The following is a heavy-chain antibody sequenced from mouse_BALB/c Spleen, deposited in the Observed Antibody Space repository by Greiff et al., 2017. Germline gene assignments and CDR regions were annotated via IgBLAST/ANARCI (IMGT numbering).Heavy chain of an antibody. Sequence: EVQLQQSGTVLARPGASVKMSCKASGYSFTSYWMHWVKQRPGQGLEWIGAIYPGNSDTSYNQKFKGKAKLTAVTSASTAYMELSSLTNEDSAVYYCTPITTYAMDYWGQGTSVTVSS. D-gene: IGHD1-1*01. CDR3: TPITTYAMDY. V-gene: IGHV1-5*01. CDR2: IYPGNSDT. CDR1: GYSFTSYW. J-gene: IGHJ4*01.